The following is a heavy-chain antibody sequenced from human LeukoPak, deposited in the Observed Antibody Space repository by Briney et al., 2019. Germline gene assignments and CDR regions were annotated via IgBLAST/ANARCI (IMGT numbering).Heavy chain of an antibody. Sequence: SETLSLTCAVYGGSFSGYYWSWIRQPPGKGLEWIREINHSGSTNYNPSLKSRVTISVDTSKNQFSLKLSSVTAADTAVYYCARYTMVRGVFDYWGQGTLVTVSS. CDR2: INHSGST. CDR1: GGSFSGYY. D-gene: IGHD3-10*01. V-gene: IGHV4-34*01. J-gene: IGHJ4*02. CDR3: ARYTMVRGVFDY.